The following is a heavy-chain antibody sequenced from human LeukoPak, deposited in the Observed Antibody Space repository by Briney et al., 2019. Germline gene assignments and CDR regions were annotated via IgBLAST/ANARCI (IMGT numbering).Heavy chain of an antibody. Sequence: PSETLSLTCTVSGGSISSSSYYWGWIRRPPGKGLEWIGSIYYSGSTNYNPSLKSRVTISVDTSKNQFSLKLSSVTAADTAVYYCARQGFDRIDYWGQGTLVTVSS. V-gene: IGHV4-39*01. CDR3: ARQGFDRIDY. CDR2: IYYSGST. J-gene: IGHJ4*02. CDR1: GGSISSSSYY. D-gene: IGHD3-9*01.